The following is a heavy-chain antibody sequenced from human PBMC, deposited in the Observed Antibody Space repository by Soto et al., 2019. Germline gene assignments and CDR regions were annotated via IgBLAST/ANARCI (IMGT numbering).Heavy chain of an antibody. Sequence: TSETLSLTCTGSGASISRGGYSWGWIRQPPGKGLEWIGYIYHSGSTYYNPSLKSRVTISVDTSKNQFSLKLSSVTAADTAVYYCARVPGPWGQGTLVTVSS. CDR2: IYHSGST. CDR1: GASISRGGYS. CDR3: ARVPGP. V-gene: IGHV4-30-2*01. J-gene: IGHJ5*02.